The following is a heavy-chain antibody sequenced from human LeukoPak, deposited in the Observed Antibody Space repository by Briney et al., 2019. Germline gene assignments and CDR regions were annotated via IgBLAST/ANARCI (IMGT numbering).Heavy chain of an antibody. CDR2: ISSSSSYI. Sequence: GGSLRLSCAASGFTFSSYSMNWVRQAPGKGLEWVSSISSSSSYIYYADSVKGRFTISRDNAKNSLYLQMNSLRAEDTAVYYCARDIVATIEGRDYWGQGTLVTVSS. CDR1: GFTFSSYS. CDR3: ARDIVATIEGRDY. J-gene: IGHJ4*02. V-gene: IGHV3-21*01. D-gene: IGHD5-12*01.